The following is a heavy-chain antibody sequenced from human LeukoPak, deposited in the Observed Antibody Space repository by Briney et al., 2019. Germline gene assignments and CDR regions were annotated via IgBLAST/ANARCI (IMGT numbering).Heavy chain of an antibody. V-gene: IGHV3-74*01. Sequence: GSLRLSCAASGFTFSSYWMHWVRQAPGKGLVWVSRITSDGSTTSYADSVKGRFTITRDNAKNTLYLQMNSLRVEDTAVYYCARGNSHAFDIWGQGTMVTVSS. CDR2: ITSDGSTT. D-gene: IGHD3-10*01. CDR3: ARGNSHAFDI. J-gene: IGHJ3*02. CDR1: GFTFSSYW.